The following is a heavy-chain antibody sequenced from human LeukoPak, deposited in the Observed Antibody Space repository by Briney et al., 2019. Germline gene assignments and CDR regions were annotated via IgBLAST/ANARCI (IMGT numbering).Heavy chain of an antibody. Sequence: PSQTLSLTCTVSGGSISSGRYYWSWIRQPAGKGLEWIGRIYTSGSINYNSSLKSRVTISLDTSKNQFSLKLSSVTAADTAVYYCARVKRDTAMVTPRDYYYYYMDVWGKGTTVTVSS. CDR1: GGSISSGRYY. CDR3: ARVKRDTAMVTPRDYYYYYMDV. J-gene: IGHJ6*03. V-gene: IGHV4-61*02. CDR2: IYTSGSI. D-gene: IGHD5-18*01.